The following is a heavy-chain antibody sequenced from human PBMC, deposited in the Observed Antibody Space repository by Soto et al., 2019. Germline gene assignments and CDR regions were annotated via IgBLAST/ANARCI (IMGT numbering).Heavy chain of an antibody. D-gene: IGHD3-3*01. V-gene: IGHV3-30-3*01. J-gene: IGHJ6*02. CDR3: ARDRDTIFGVVTQAYGMDV. CDR1: GFTFSSYA. CDR2: ISYDGSNK. Sequence: GGSLRLSCAASGFTFSSYAMHWVRQAPGKGLEWVAVISYDGSNKYYADSVKGRFTISRDNSKNTLYLQMNSLRAEDTAVYYCARDRDTIFGVVTQAYGMDVWGQGTTVTVSS.